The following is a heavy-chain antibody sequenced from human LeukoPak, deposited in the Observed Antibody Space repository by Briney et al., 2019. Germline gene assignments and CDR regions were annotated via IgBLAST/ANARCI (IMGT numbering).Heavy chain of an antibody. CDR1: GYTFTSYD. Sequence: ASVKVSCKASGYTFTSYDINWVRQATGQGLEWMGWMNPNSGNTGYAQKFQGRVTMTRNTSISTAYMELSSLRSEDTAVYYCARPGDSSGYYPYWGQGTLVTVSS. V-gene: IGHV1-8*01. D-gene: IGHD3-22*01. J-gene: IGHJ4*02. CDR3: ARPGDSSGYYPY. CDR2: MNPNSGNT.